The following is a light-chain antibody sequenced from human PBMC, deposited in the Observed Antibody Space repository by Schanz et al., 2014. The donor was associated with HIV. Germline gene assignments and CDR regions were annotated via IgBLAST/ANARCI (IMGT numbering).Light chain of an antibody. CDR2: GDT. CDR1: SSDVGGYNY. J-gene: IGLJ1*01. V-gene: IGLV2-14*01. CDR3: CSYTSSLTRV. Sequence: QSVLTQPASVSGSPGQSITISCTGTSSDVGGYNYVSWYQQHPGKAPKLMIYGDTERPSGVSIRFSGSKSANTASLTISGLQAEDEADYYCCSYTSSLTRVFGTGTRLTVL.